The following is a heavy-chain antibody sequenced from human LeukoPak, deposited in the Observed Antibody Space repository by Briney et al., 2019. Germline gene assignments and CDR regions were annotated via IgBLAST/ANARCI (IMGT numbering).Heavy chain of an antibody. CDR1: GYTFTSYD. Sequence: GASVKVSCKASGYTFTSYDINWVRQATGQGLEWMGWMNPNSGNTGYAQKFQGRVTITRNTSISTAYMELSSLRSEDTAVYYCARGGGNQFWRGFDPWGQGTLVTVSS. J-gene: IGHJ5*02. CDR2: MNPNSGNT. D-gene: IGHD1-1*01. V-gene: IGHV1-8*03. CDR3: ARGGGNQFWRGFDP.